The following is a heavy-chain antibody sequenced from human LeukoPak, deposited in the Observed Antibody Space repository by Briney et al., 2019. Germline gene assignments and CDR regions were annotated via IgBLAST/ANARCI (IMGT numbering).Heavy chain of an antibody. J-gene: IGHJ4*02. Sequence: GGSLRLSCAASGFTFSSYSMNWVRQAPGKGLEWVSYISSSSSTIYYADSVKGRFTISRDNAKNSLYLQMNSLRAEDTAVYYCARDLATYYDFWSGYYVYWGQRTLVTVSS. V-gene: IGHV3-48*01. CDR3: ARDLATYYDFWSGYYVY. CDR1: GFTFSSYS. D-gene: IGHD3-3*01. CDR2: ISSSSSTI.